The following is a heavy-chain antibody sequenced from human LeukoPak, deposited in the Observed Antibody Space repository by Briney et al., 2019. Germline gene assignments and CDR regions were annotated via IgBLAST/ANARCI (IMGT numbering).Heavy chain of an antibody. V-gene: IGHV3-21*01. CDR3: ARDPDGGNSGAHYYYGMDV. D-gene: IGHD4-23*01. CDR2: ISSGSSYI. CDR1: GFTFSSYS. Sequence: GGSLRLSCATSGFTFSSYSMNWVRQAPGKGLEWVSSISSGSSYIYYADLVKGRFTVSRDNAKNSLYLQMNSLRAEDTAVYYCARDPDGGNSGAHYYYGMDVRGQGTTVTVSS. J-gene: IGHJ6*02.